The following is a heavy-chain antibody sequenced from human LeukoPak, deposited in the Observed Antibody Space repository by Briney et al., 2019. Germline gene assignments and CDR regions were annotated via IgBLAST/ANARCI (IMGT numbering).Heavy chain of an antibody. V-gene: IGHV6-1*01. J-gene: IGHJ4*02. CDR1: GDSVSSNSAA. CDR2: TYYRSKWYN. Sequence: SQTLSLTCAISGDSVSSNSAAWNWIRQSPPRGLEWLGRTYYRSKWYNDYAVSVKSRITINPDTSKNQFSLQLNSVTPEDTAVYYCARALQNYDILTGYYLSWGQGTLVTVSS. CDR3: ARALQNYDILTGYYLS. D-gene: IGHD3-9*01.